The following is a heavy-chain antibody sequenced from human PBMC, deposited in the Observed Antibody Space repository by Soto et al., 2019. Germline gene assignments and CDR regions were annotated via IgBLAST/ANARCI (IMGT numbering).Heavy chain of an antibody. CDR3: ARAYGGYADY. V-gene: IGHV4-4*02. Sequence: SETLSLTCLVSGQYIKSNFWWAWVRQPPGKGLEWIGEIYYSGSTIYTPSLKSRVTISVDTSKNEFSLKLSSVTAADTAVYYCARAYGGYADYWGQGALVTVSS. CDR1: GQYIKSNFW. D-gene: IGHD5-12*01. J-gene: IGHJ4*02. CDR2: IYYSGST.